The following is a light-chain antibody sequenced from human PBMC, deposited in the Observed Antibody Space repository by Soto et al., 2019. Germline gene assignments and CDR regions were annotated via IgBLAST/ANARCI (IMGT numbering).Light chain of an antibody. CDR3: CSNAVGSTYV. CDR2: EAY. V-gene: IGLV2-23*01. Sequence: QSVLTQPPSASGTPGKRVTISCSGSSTYVGSHKLVSCYQQYPGNAPKLIIFEAYKRPSGVSNRVSGSKSGSTASLTISGLQAEDEADYYCCSNAVGSTYVFGTGTKVTVL. J-gene: IGLJ1*01. CDR1: STYVGSHKL.